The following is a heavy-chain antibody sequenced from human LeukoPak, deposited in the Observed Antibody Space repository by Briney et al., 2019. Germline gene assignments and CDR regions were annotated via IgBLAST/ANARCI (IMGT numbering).Heavy chain of an antibody. Sequence: GASVKVSCKASGYTFTSYDINWVRQATGQGLEWMGWMNPNSGNIGYAQKFQGRVTMTRNPSISTAYMELSSLRSEDTAVYYCARGPYCSSTSCYPLGSDYWGQGTLVTVSS. V-gene: IGHV1-8*01. J-gene: IGHJ4*02. CDR1: GYTFTSYD. CDR2: MNPNSGNI. CDR3: ARGPYCSSTSCYPLGSDY. D-gene: IGHD2-2*01.